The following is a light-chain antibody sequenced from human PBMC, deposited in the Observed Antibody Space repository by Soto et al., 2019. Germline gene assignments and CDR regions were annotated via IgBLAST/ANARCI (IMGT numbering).Light chain of an antibody. CDR2: EVS. J-gene: IGLJ2*01. Sequence: QSALTQPPSVSGSPGQSVTISCTGTSSDIGYYNRVSWYQQSPDTAPKLMLYEVSNRTSWVPDRFSGSKSGNTAALTISGLQAEDEAVFFCSSYSLSTTSVIFGGGTKLTVL. V-gene: IGLV2-18*02. CDR1: SSDIGYYNR. CDR3: SSYSLSTTSVI.